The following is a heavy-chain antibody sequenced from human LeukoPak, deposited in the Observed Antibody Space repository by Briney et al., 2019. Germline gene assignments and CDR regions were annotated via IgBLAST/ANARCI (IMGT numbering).Heavy chain of an antibody. Sequence: SQTLSLTCTVSGGSISSGGYYWSWIRQPPGKGLEWIGHIYHSGSTYYNPSLKSRVTISADRSKNQFSLKLSSVTAADTAVYYCARGGQLLSPPPWFDPWGQGTLVTVSS. CDR1: GGSISSGGYY. CDR3: ARGGQLLSPPPWFDP. D-gene: IGHD2-2*01. J-gene: IGHJ5*02. V-gene: IGHV4-30-2*01. CDR2: IYHSGST.